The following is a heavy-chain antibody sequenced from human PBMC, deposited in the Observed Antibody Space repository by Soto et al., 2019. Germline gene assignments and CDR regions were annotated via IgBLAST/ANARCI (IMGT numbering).Heavy chain of an antibody. CDR3: ARVVDGTTGYYQEY. Sequence: GGSLRLSCAASGFTFSNYYMHWVRQAPGKGLVWVSRVNSDESSTSYADSVKGRFTISRDNAKKTLYLQMNSLRAEDTAVYYCARVVDGTTGYYQEYCCHGPLFTVSS. V-gene: IGHV3-74*01. D-gene: IGHD3-22*01. CDR1: GFTFSNYY. CDR2: VNSDESST. J-gene: IGHJ4*01.